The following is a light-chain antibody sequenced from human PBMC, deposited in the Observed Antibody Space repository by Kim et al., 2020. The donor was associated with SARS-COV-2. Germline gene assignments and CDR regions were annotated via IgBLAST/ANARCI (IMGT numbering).Light chain of an antibody. Sequence: PTGTLTGSGNIDNVRNQGAAWLQQHQRHPPKIVSYRRKNRRPGISGSISASRSGNTAALTITGLQPEDEADYYCSAWDSSLSAWVFGGGTKLTVL. CDR2: RRK. CDR3: SAWDSSLSAWV. V-gene: IGLV10-54*04. J-gene: IGLJ3*02. CDR1: IDNVRNQG.